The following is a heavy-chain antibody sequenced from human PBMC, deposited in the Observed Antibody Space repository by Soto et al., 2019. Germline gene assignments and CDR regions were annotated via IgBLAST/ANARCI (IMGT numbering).Heavy chain of an antibody. CDR1: GFTFSSYG. J-gene: IGHJ6*02. V-gene: IGHV3-33*01. Sequence: PGGSLRLSCAASGFTFSSYGMHWVRQAPGKGLEWVAVIWYDGSNKYYADSVKGRFTISRDNSKNTLYLQMNSLRAEDTAVYYCARGVGYCTNGVCYGMDVWGQGTTVTVSS. CDR2: IWYDGSNK. CDR3: ARGVGYCTNGVCYGMDV. D-gene: IGHD2-8*01.